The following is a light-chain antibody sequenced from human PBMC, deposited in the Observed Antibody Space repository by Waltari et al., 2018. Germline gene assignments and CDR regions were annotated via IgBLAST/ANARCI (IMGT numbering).Light chain of an antibody. CDR1: TTDLGSYNS. J-gene: IGLJ3*02. Sequence: SALTQPRHVSGSPGQSVTISCTGTTTDLGSYNSVSGYQQHPGKAPKLIILDVTKRPSGVPDRLSGSKSGNTASLTISGLRAEDEAEYYCCSYAGSYTWVFGGGTKLTVV. V-gene: IGLV2-11*01. CDR3: CSYAGSYTWV. CDR2: DVT.